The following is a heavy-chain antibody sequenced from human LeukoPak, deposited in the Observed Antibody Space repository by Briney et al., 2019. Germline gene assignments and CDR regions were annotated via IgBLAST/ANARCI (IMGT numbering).Heavy chain of an antibody. Sequence: SETLSLTSAVSGASISSDHYSWSWIRQPPGRGLEWIGYIYHGGSPYYNPSLKSRVTISVDRSKNQLSLKLSSVTAADTAVYYCAREIMSSVGYFDYWGQGILVTVSS. CDR1: GASISSDHYS. CDR2: IYHGGSP. CDR3: AREIMSSVGYFDY. D-gene: IGHD2-8*01. V-gene: IGHV4-30-2*01. J-gene: IGHJ4*02.